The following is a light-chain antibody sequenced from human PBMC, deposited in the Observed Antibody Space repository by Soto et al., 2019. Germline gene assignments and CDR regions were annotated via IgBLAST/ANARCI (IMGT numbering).Light chain of an antibody. CDR3: SSYAGSNDFVV. Sequence: QSALTQPPSASGSPGQSVAISCTGTSSDVGNYNYVSWFQQHPGKAPKFMIYDVSKRPSGVPDRFSGSKSGNTASLTVSVLQADDEADYYCSSYAGSNDFVVFGGGTKLTVL. V-gene: IGLV2-8*01. CDR2: DVS. CDR1: SSDVGNYNY. J-gene: IGLJ2*01.